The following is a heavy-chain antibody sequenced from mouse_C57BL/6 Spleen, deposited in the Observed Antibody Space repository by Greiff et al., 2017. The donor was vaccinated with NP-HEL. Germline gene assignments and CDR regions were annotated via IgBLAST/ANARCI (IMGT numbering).Heavy chain of an antibody. J-gene: IGHJ4*01. CDR2: INPYNGDT. CDR1: GYSFTGYF. V-gene: IGHV1-20*01. Sequence: VQLQQSGPELVKPGDSVKISCKASGYSFTGYFMNWVMQSHGKSLEWIGRINPYNGDTFYNQKFKGKATLTVDKASSTAHMELRSLTSEDSAVYYCARGYAMDYWGQGTSVTVSS. CDR3: ARGYAMDY.